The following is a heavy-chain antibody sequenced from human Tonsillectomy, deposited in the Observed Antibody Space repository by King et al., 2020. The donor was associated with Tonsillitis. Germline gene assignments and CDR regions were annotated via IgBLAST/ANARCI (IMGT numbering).Heavy chain of an antibody. J-gene: IGHJ4*02. D-gene: IGHD3-9*01. Sequence: EVQLVESGGGLVQPGGSLRLSCAASGFTFSSYAMSWVRQAPGKGLEWVSAISGSGGSIYYADSVKGRFTNSRDNSKNTLYLQVNSLRAEDTAVYYCAKEYYDILTGYYARPFDYWGQGTLVTVSS. CDR2: ISGSGGSI. CDR3: AKEYYDILTGYYARPFDY. V-gene: IGHV3-23*04. CDR1: GFTFSSYA.